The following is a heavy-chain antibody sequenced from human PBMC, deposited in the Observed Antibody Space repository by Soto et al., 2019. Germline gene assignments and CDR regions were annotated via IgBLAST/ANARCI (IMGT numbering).Heavy chain of an antibody. CDR3: ARDVLVYYDILTVPKTYYYYYGMDV. CDR2: ISAYNGNT. J-gene: IGHJ6*02. D-gene: IGHD3-9*01. Sequence: QVQLVQSGAEVKKPGASVKVSCKASGYTFTSYGISWVRQAPGQGLEWMGWISAYNGNTNYAQKLQGRVTMTTDTSTSTAYMEMRSLRSDDTAVYYCARDVLVYYDILTVPKTYYYYYGMDVWGQGTTVTVSS. CDR1: GYTFTSYG. V-gene: IGHV1-18*01.